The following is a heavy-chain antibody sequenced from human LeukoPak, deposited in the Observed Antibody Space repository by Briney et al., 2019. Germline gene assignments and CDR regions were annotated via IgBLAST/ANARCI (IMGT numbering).Heavy chain of an antibody. CDR2: IYHSGST. CDR1: GYSISSGYY. J-gene: IGHJ4*02. Sequence: SETLSLTCTVSGYSISSGYYWGWIRQPPGEGLEWIGSIYHSGSTYYNPSLKSRVTISVDTSKNQFSLKLSSVTAADTAVYYCARVPGGGATEGVFGYWGQGTLVTVSS. V-gene: IGHV4-38-2*02. D-gene: IGHD1-26*01. CDR3: ARVPGGGATEGVFGY.